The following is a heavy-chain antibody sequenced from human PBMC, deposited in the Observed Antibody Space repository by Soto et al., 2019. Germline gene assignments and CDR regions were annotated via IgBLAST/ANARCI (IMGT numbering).Heavy chain of an antibody. CDR3: ARPHSSGWYYFDF. J-gene: IGHJ4*02. V-gene: IGHV1-69*13. Sequence: SVKGSCKASGGTFSTSAISWVRQAPGQGPEWMGGIIPLFRTANYAQRFQGRVTISADDSTNTVYMELSRLTSEDTAMYYCARPHSSGWYYFDFWGQGTQVTAPQ. CDR1: GGTFSTSA. D-gene: IGHD6-19*01. CDR2: IIPLFRTA.